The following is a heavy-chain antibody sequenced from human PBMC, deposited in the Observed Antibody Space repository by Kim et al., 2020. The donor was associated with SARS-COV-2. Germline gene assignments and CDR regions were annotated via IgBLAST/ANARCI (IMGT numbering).Heavy chain of an antibody. CDR3: ARGGYCTNGVCYTPSPFYGMDV. V-gene: IGHV1-69*04. D-gene: IGHD2-8*01. CDR2: IIPILGIA. CDR1: GGTFSSYA. Sequence: SVKVSCKASGGTFSSYAISWVRQAPGQGLEWMGRIIPILGIANYAQKFQGRVTITADKSTSTAYMELSSLRSEDTAVYYCARGGYCTNGVCYTPSPFYGMDVWGQGTTVTVSS. J-gene: IGHJ6*02.